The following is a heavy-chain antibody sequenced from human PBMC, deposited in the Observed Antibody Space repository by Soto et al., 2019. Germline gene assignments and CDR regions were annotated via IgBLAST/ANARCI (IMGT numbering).Heavy chain of an antibody. CDR2: ISAAGDP. CDR1: GFTFRNYD. J-gene: IGHJ6*02. V-gene: IGHV3-13*05. CDR3: ARTDRDFYGLDV. Sequence: EVQLVESGGGLVQPGGSLRLSCEASGFTFRNYDMHWVRQGTGKGLEWVSGISAAGDPDYADSVEGRFTISRENAQNSFFLQMNSLRVGDPAVYYGARTDRDFYGLDVWGQGTTVIVSS.